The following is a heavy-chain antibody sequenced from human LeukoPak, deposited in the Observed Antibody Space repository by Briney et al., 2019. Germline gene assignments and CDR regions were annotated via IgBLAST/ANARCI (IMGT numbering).Heavy chain of an antibody. CDR1: GFTFSSYA. Sequence: GGSLRLSCAASGFTFSSYAMSWVRQAPGKGLEWVSGMSGSGGGTYYADSVKGRFTISRDNSKNTLYLQMNSLRAEDTAVYYCAKVHSSGWNFDYWGQGTLVIVSS. J-gene: IGHJ4*02. CDR3: AKVHSSGWNFDY. CDR2: MSGSGGGT. D-gene: IGHD6-19*01. V-gene: IGHV3-23*01.